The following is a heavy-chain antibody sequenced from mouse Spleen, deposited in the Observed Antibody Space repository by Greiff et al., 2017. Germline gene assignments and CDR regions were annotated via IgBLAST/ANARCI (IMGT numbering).Heavy chain of an antibody. CDR1: GFTFSSYG. J-gene: IGHJ2*01. Sequence: EVQLVESGGDLVKPGGSLKLSCAASGFTFSSYGMSWVRQTPDKRLEWVATISSGGSYTYYPDSVKGRFTISRDNAKNTLYLQMSSLKSEDTAMYYCARRGTTVVGFDYWGQGTTLTVSS. V-gene: IGHV5-6*01. CDR2: ISSGGSYT. D-gene: IGHD1-1*01. CDR3: ARRGTTVVGFDY.